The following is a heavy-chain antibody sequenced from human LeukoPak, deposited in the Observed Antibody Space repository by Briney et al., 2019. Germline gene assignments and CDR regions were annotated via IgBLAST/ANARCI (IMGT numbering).Heavy chain of an antibody. CDR2: VDPEDGET. J-gene: IGHJ4*02. Sequence: ASVKVSCKVSGYTFTDYYMHWVQQAPGKGLEWMGLVDPEDGETIYAEKFQGRVTITADTSTDTAYMELSSLRSEDTAVYYCPTGLQDYYGSGSYYNVGKVWGQGTLVTVSS. V-gene: IGHV1-69-2*01. CDR3: PTGLQDYYGSGSYYNVGKV. CDR1: GYTFTDYY. D-gene: IGHD3-10*01.